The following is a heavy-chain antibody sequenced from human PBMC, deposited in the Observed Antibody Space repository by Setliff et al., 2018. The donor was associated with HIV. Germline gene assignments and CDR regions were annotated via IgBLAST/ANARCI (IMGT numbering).Heavy chain of an antibody. Sequence: SETLSLTCTVSGGSISSYYWSWIRQAPGKGLQWIGQMYYTGTTDYNPSLSSRVTISQDKSRNQFSLKLTSVTATDTAIYYCARGVGIGGNWFDPWGQGIMVTVS. CDR3: ARGVGIGGNWFDP. D-gene: IGHD2-15*01. J-gene: IGHJ5*02. CDR1: GGSISSYY. V-gene: IGHV4-59*08. CDR2: MYYTGTT.